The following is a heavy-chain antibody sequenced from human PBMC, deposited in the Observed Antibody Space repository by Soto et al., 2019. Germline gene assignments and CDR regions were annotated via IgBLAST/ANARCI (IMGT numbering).Heavy chain of an antibody. CDR3: ATDLVGAMSSDAFDI. CDR2: FDPEDGET. V-gene: IGHV1-24*01. CDR1: GGTFSSYA. D-gene: IGHD1-26*01. Sequence: ASVKVSCKASGGTFSSYAISWVRQAPGQGLEWMGGFDPEDGETIYAQKFQGRVTMTEDTSTDTAYMELSSLRSEDTAVYYCATDLVGAMSSDAFDIWGQGTMVTVSS. J-gene: IGHJ3*02.